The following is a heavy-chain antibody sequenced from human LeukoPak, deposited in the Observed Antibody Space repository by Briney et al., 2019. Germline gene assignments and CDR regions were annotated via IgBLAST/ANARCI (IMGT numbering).Heavy chain of an antibody. V-gene: IGHV4-39*01. D-gene: IGHD2-2*01. CDR2: IYYSGST. J-gene: IGHJ4*02. CDR1: GYSISSSYY. Sequence: SETLSLTCTVSGYSISSSYYWGWIRQPPGKGLEWIGSIYYSGSTYYNPSLKSRVTISVDTSKNQFSLKLSSVTAADTAVYYCARHFRAGLVGVVPAATKFDYWGQGTLVTVSS. CDR3: ARHFRAGLVGVVPAATKFDY.